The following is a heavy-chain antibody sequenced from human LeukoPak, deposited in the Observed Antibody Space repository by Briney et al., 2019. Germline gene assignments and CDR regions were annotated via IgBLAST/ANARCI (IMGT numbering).Heavy chain of an antibody. J-gene: IGHJ6*02. Sequence: GASVKVSCKASGYTFTSYGISWVRQAPGQGLEWMGWISAYNGNTNYAQKLQGRVTMTTDISTSTAYMELRSLRSDDTAVYYCARDIGSGWFDYYYYYGMDVWGQGTTVTVSS. D-gene: IGHD6-19*01. CDR1: GYTFTSYG. CDR2: ISAYNGNT. V-gene: IGHV1-18*01. CDR3: ARDIGSGWFDYYYYYGMDV.